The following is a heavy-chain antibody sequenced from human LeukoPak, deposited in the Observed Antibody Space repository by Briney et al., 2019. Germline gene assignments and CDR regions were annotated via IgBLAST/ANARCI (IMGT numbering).Heavy chain of an antibody. CDR1: GGSISSYY. Sequence: SETLSLTCTVSGGSISSYYWSWIRQSAGKGLEWIGLIYSRGTTNYNPSLKSRVIMSVDTSKNQFSLKMSSVTAADTAVYYCARTTRYYDSSGCFDFWGQGTLVTVSS. J-gene: IGHJ4*02. CDR2: IYSRGTT. CDR3: ARTTRYYDSSGCFDF. D-gene: IGHD3-22*01. V-gene: IGHV4-4*07.